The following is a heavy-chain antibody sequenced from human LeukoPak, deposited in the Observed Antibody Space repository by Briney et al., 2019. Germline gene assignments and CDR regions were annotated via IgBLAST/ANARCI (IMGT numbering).Heavy chain of an antibody. CDR1: GGSISTSSDY. CDR2: IYCSGST. CDR3: ARAQTGTGAFDI. D-gene: IGHD1/OR15-1a*01. Sequence: SETLSLTCTVSGGSISTSSDYWGWIRQPPGKGLEWIGSIYCSGSTYYNPPLNSRVTISVDTSKNQFSLKLTSVTAADTAVYYCARAQTGTGAFDIWGQGTMVTVSS. V-gene: IGHV4-39*01. J-gene: IGHJ3*02.